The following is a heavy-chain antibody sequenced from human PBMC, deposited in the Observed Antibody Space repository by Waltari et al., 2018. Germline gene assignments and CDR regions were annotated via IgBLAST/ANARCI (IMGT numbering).Heavy chain of an antibody. Sequence: EVQLVESGGVVGQPAVSLILSCPASGFTLDDSTMHWLRQAPGKGLEWVSLISWDGGSTYYADSVKGRFTISRDNSKNSLYLQMNRLRTEDTALYYCAKGGAVTLYYFDYWGQGTLVTVSS. CDR1: GFTLDDST. V-gene: IGHV3-43*01. CDR2: ISWDGGST. D-gene: IGHD4-17*01. CDR3: AKGGAVTLYYFDY. J-gene: IGHJ4*02.